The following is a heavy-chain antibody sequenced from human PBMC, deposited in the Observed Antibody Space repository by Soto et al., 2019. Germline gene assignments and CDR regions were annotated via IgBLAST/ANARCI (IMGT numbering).Heavy chain of an antibody. Sequence: EVQLVETGGGLMQPGGCLRLSCAASGFIVSNKHMGWVRQAPGKGLESVSILYTDDRTYYADSVKGRFTISRDNSKNTVSLQMNGLRHEDTAMYYCVGAAPGDWGQGTPVTVSS. CDR2: LYTDDRT. V-gene: IGHV3-53*05. CDR3: VGAAPGD. D-gene: IGHD3-16*01. J-gene: IGHJ4*02. CDR1: GFIVSNKH.